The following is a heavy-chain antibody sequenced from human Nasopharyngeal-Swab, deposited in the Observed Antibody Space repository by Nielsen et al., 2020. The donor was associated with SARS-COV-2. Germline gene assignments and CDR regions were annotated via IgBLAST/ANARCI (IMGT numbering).Heavy chain of an antibody. V-gene: IGHV3-23*01. CDR3: TRDPELRFLEWRYARGDAFDI. J-gene: IGHJ3*02. Sequence: GESLKISCAASGFTFSSYAMSWVRQAPGKGLEWVSAISGSGGSTYYADSVKGRFTISRDNSKNTLYLQMNSLRAEDTAVYYCTRDPELRFLEWRYARGDAFDIWGQGTMVTVSS. CDR1: GFTFSSYA. CDR2: ISGSGGST. D-gene: IGHD3-3*01.